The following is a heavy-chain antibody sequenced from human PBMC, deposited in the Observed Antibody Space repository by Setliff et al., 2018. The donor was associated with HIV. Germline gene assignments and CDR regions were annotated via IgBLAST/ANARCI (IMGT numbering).Heavy chain of an antibody. CDR2: IYYSGST. V-gene: IGHV4-39*01. J-gene: IGHJ4*02. D-gene: IGHD6-19*01. CDR3: ARQGVAGLYYFAY. Sequence: PSETLSLTCTVSGGSISSSSYYWGWIRQPPGKGLKWIGSIYYSGSTYYNPSLKSRVTLSGDTSKNQFSLNLKSVTAADTAVYDCARQGVAGLYYFAYWGQGSLVTVSS. CDR1: GGSISSSSYY.